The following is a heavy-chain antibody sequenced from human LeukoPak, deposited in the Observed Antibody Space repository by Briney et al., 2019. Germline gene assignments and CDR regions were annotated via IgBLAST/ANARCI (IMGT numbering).Heavy chain of an antibody. J-gene: IGHJ4*02. Sequence: GASVKVSCKASGYTFTSYYMHWVRQAPGQGLEWMGWISAYNGNTDYAQKLQGRVTMTTDTSTSTAYMELRSLRSDDTAVYYCARESTTVTLGHWGQGTLVTVSS. CDR2: ISAYNGNT. CDR1: GYTFTSYY. CDR3: ARESTTVTLGH. D-gene: IGHD4-17*01. V-gene: IGHV1-18*04.